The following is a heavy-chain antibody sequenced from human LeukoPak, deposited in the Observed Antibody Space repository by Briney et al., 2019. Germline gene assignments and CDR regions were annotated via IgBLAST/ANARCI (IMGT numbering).Heavy chain of an antibody. D-gene: IGHD3-22*01. CDR3: ARDINGYYYDSHGYYPTDL. CDR1: GYTFTSYG. V-gene: IGHV1-18*01. CDR2: ISVYNGNT. J-gene: IGHJ5*02. Sequence: ASVKVSCKASGYTFTSYGISLVRQAPGQGLEWMGWISVYNGNTNYPQRLQGRVTMTTDTSTTTAYMELRSLRSDDTAVYYCARDINGYYYDSHGYYPTDLWGQGTLVTVSS.